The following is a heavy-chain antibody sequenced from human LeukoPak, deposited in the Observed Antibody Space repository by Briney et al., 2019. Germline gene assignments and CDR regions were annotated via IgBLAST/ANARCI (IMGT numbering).Heavy chain of an antibody. CDR3: ARRPGAHFDY. V-gene: IGHV4-59*01. CDR1: GDSISSFY. J-gene: IGHJ4*02. Sequence: SETLSLTCTVSGDSISSFYWSWIRQPPGKGLEWIGYIFYTGSTNYNPPLKSRVTISVDTSKNQFSLKLSSVTAADTAVYYCARRPGAHFDYWGQGTLVTVSS. CDR2: IFYTGST.